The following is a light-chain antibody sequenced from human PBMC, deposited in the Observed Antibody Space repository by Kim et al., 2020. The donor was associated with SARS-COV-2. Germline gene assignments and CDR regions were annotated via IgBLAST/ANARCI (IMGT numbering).Light chain of an antibody. CDR1: SGHSSYA. Sequence: QLVLTQSPSASASLGASVKLTCTLSSGHSSYAIAWHQQQPEKGPRYLMKLNSDGSHSKGDGIPDRFSGSSSGAERYLTIASLQSEDEADYYCQTWDTGIKMFGRGTQLTVL. CDR2: LNSDGSH. J-gene: IGLJ3*02. V-gene: IGLV4-69*01. CDR3: QTWDTGIKM.